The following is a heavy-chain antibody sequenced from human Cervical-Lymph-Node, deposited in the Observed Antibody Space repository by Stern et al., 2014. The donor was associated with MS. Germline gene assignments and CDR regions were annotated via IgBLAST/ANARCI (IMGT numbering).Heavy chain of an antibody. J-gene: IGHJ2*01. CDR3: AQMAGRYRRDWYFDL. Sequence: QITLKESGPALVKPTQTLTLTCTFSGLSVSTGGLCVSWIRQPPGKALEWLALIDWDGDQQYTTSLKTRLSISKDTSKNQVVFTMTNMDPEDTATYYCAQMAGRYRRDWYFDLWGRGTLVTVSS. CDR1: GLSVSTGGLC. V-gene: IGHV2-70*01. CDR2: IDWDGDQ. D-gene: IGHD1-26*01.